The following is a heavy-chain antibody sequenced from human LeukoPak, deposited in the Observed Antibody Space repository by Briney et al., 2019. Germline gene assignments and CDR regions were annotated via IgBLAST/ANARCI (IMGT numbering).Heavy chain of an antibody. CDR1: GFTFSSYA. J-gene: IGHJ4*02. CDR2: IFGSGESA. V-gene: IGHV3-23*01. CDR3: AKYRDVFPTPPDC. Sequence: GGSLRHSCAASGFTFSSYAMTWVPQAPGKALEGVSSIFGSGESAYYTDSVKGRFTISRDNSKSTVYLQMNSLRVEDTATYYCAKYRDVFPTPPDCWGQGALVTVSS. D-gene: IGHD3-16*01.